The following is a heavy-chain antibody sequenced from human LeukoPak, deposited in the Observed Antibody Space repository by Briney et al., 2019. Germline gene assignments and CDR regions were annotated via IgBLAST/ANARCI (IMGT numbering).Heavy chain of an antibody. CDR2: ISSNGGST. CDR1: GFTFSSYA. J-gene: IGHJ3*02. Sequence: GGSLRLSCAASGFTFSSYAMHWVRQAPGKGLEYVSAISSNGGSTYYANSVKGRFTISRDNSKNTLYLQMNSLRAEDTAVYYCARERLRDAFDIWGQGTMVTVSS. V-gene: IGHV3-64*01. D-gene: IGHD2-15*01. CDR3: ARERLRDAFDI.